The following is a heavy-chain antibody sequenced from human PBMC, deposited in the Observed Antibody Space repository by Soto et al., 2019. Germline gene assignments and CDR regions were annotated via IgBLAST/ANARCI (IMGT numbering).Heavy chain of an antibody. J-gene: IGHJ4*02. CDR1: GGSISTNNW. CDR3: ARQLANTSSWGSIDS. D-gene: IGHD6-13*01. V-gene: IGHV4-4*02. Sequence: PSETLSLTCAVSGGSISTNNWWSWVRQPPGKGLEWIGEIYHSGSSNYNPSLKSRVTMSVDRPKNQFSVKLTSVTAADTAVYYCARQLANTSSWGSIDSWGQGTLVTVSS. CDR2: IYHSGSS.